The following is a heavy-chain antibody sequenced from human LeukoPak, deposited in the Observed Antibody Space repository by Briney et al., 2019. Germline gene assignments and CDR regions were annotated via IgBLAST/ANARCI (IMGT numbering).Heavy chain of an antibody. CDR2: LYSDGNT. CDR3: ARGVEPLAANTLAY. Sequence: PGGSLRLPCAASVHTLITKDMSGVPRSPGEELEGLSVLYSDGNTKYADSVQGRFTISRDNSKNTLYLEMNSLSPDDTAVYYCARGVEPLAANTLAYWGQGNLVTVSA. V-gene: IGHV3-53*01. J-gene: IGHJ4*02. CDR1: VHTLITKD. D-gene: IGHD1-14*01.